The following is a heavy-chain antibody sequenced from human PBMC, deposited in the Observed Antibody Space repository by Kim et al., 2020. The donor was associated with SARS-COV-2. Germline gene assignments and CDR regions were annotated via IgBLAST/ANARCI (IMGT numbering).Heavy chain of an antibody. J-gene: IGHJ4*02. V-gene: IGHV3-7*03. CDR2: IKEDGSKK. Sequence: GGSLRLSCAASGFSFNIYWMTWVRQAPGKGLEWVANIKEDGSKKHYVDSVKGRFTISRDNAKKSVYLQMNSLRADDTVVYFCAREWDFWGQGTLVTVSS. CDR1: GFSFNIYW. D-gene: IGHD1-26*01. CDR3: AREWDF.